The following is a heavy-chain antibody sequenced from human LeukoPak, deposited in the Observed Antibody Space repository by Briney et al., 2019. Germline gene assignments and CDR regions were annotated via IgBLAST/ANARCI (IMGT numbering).Heavy chain of an antibody. Sequence: ASVTVSCKASGHTFTGYYMHWVRQAPGQGLEWMGWINPNSGGTNYAQKFQGRVTMTRDTSISTAYMELSRLRSDDTAVYYCARDATRGSYYFDYWGQGTLVTVSS. D-gene: IGHD3-10*01. V-gene: IGHV1-2*02. J-gene: IGHJ4*02. CDR2: INPNSGGT. CDR1: GHTFTGYY. CDR3: ARDATRGSYYFDY.